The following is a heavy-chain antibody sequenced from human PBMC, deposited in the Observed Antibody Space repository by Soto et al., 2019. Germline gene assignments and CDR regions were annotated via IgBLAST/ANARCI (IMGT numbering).Heavy chain of an antibody. CDR2: IYYSGST. CDR1: GGSISSYY. Sequence: SETLSLTCTVSGGSISSYYWSWIRQPPGKGLEWIGYIYYSGSTNYNPSLKSRVTISVDTSKNQFSLKLSSVTAADTAVYYCARKPGIAAAGREGWFDPWGQGTLVTVSS. CDR3: ARKPGIAAAGREGWFDP. J-gene: IGHJ5*02. V-gene: IGHV4-59*01. D-gene: IGHD6-13*01.